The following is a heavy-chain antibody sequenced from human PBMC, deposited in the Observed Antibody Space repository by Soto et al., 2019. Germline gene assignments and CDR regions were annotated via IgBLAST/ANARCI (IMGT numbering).Heavy chain of an antibody. J-gene: IGHJ6*02. CDR2: ISYDGSNK. CDR1: GFTFSSYA. CDR3: ARNFYCSGGSCYPPLGYGMDV. Sequence: GSLRLSCAASGFTFSSYAMHWVRQAPGKGLEWVAVISYDGSNKYYADSVKGRFTISRDNSKNTLYLQMNSLRAEDTAVYYCARNFYCSGGSCYPPLGYGMDVWGQGTTVTVSS. V-gene: IGHV3-30-3*01. D-gene: IGHD2-15*01.